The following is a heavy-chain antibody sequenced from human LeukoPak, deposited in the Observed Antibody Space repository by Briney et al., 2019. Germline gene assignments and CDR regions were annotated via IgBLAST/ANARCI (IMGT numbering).Heavy chain of an antibody. CDR3: ARFNYDILTGSHGVFDY. J-gene: IGHJ4*02. Sequence: PGGSLRLSCAASGFTFSSYSMNWVRQAPGKGLEWVSSISSSSSYIYYADSVKGRFTISRDNAKNSLYLQMNSLRAEDTAVYYCARFNYDILTGSHGVFDYWGQGTLVTVSS. CDR2: ISSSSSYI. CDR1: GFTFSSYS. V-gene: IGHV3-21*01. D-gene: IGHD3-9*01.